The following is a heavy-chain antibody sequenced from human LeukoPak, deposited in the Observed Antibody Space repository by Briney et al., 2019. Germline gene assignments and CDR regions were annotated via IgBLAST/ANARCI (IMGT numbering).Heavy chain of an antibody. CDR3: AKESGMITFGGVIARRYFFDY. Sequence: QPGGSLRLSCAASGFTFDDYAMHWARQAPGKGLEWVSGISWNSGSIDHADSVKGRFTISRDNAKNSLYLQMNSLRAEDTALYYCAKESGMITFGGVIARRYFFDYWGQGTLVSVSS. CDR2: ISWNSGSI. V-gene: IGHV3-9*01. CDR1: GFTFDDYA. D-gene: IGHD3-16*02. J-gene: IGHJ4*02.